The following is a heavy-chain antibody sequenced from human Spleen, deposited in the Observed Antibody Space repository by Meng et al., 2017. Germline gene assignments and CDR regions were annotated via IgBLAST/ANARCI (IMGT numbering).Heavy chain of an antibody. Sequence: GRRWVGPSESLSLPCAALGGCVSSPNHYWGWARQPPGKGLEWIGYIYYSGRTKYNPSPKSRVTLSVDTSKNQFSLKLTSVTAADTAGYYCARPKTYGDYQFDYWGQGTLVTVSS. CDR1: GGCVSSPNHY. D-gene: IGHD4-17*01. CDR3: ARPKTYGDYQFDY. V-gene: IGHV4-61*01. CDR2: IYYSGRT. J-gene: IGHJ4*02.